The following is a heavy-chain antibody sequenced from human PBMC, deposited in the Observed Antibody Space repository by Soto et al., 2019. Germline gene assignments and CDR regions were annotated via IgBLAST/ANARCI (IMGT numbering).Heavy chain of an antibody. V-gene: IGHV3-23*01. CDR3: AKDGIRKDDY. CDR2: ISDSGTKT. J-gene: IGHJ4*02. Sequence: GGSLNLSCSASGFSITAYAMSWVRQAPGKGLEWVSSISDSGTKTFYGDSVKGRFAISRDTSKNAVYMQMNNLRAEDTALYYCAKDGIRKDDYWGQGTVVTVSS. CDR1: GFSITAYA.